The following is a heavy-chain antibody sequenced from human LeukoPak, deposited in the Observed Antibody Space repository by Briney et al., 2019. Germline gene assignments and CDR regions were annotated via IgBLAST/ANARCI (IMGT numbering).Heavy chain of an antibody. D-gene: IGHD2-2*01. J-gene: IGHJ3*02. CDR1: EFTLSSYW. V-gene: IGHV3-7*01. Sequence: GSLRLSCAASEFTLSSYWLSWVRQTPGKGLEWVDNIKQDGSDKYYVDSVKGRFTISRDNARNSLYLQMNSLRAEDTAVYYCARDYCSSTSCHDVFDMWGQGKMVTVSS. CDR3: ARDYCSSTSCHDVFDM. CDR2: IKQDGSDK.